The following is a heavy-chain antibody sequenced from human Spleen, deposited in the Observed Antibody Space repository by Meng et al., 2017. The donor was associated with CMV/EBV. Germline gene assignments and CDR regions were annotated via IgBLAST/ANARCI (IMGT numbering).Heavy chain of an antibody. J-gene: IGHJ6*02. CDR1: GYTLTSYY. D-gene: IGHD3-3*01. Sequence: ASVKVSCKASGYTLTSYYMHWVRQAPGQGLEWMGIINPSGGSTSYAQKFQGRVTMTRDTSTSTVYMELSSLRSEDTAVYYCASEAPRLYDFWSSTSNYGMDVWGQGTTVTVSS. CDR2: INPSGGST. CDR3: ASEAPRLYDFWSSTSNYGMDV. V-gene: IGHV1-46*01.